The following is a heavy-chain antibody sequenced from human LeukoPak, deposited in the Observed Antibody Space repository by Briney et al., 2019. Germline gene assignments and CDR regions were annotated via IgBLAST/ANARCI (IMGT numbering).Heavy chain of an antibody. CDR2: IYYSGST. J-gene: IGHJ6*03. D-gene: IGHD1-20*01. Sequence: PSETLSLTCTVSGGSISRYYWSWIRQPPGKGLEWIGYIYYSGSTNYNPSLKSRVTISVDASKNQFSLKLISVTAADTAVYYCARNNWNYYYMDVWGKGTTVTVSS. CDR1: GGSISRYY. CDR3: ARNNWNYYYMDV. V-gene: IGHV4-59*01.